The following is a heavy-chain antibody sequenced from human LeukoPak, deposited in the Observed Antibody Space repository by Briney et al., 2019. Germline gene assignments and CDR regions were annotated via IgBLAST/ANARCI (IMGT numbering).Heavy chain of an antibody. Sequence: GASVKVSCKASGQSLTGYSIHWVRQAPGQGLEWVGRIDPNTGDTIYAQNFQGRVTVTSATSISTAYMELSRLISDDAAVYFCARLGLHGSGTYYFFDYWGQGTLVTVSS. CDR2: IDPNTGDT. J-gene: IGHJ4*02. CDR1: GQSLTGYS. CDR3: ARLGLHGSGTYYFFDY. D-gene: IGHD3-10*01. V-gene: IGHV1-2*06.